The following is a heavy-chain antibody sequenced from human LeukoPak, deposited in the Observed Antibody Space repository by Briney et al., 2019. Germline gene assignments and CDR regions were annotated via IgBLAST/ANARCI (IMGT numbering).Heavy chain of an antibody. Sequence: ASVKVSCKASGYTFTSYDINWVRQATGQGLEWMGWMNPNSGNTGYAQKFQGRVTMTRNTSISTAYMELSSLRSEDTAVYYCASSPPYCSSTSCYSGPDYWGQGTLVTVSS. CDR1: GYTFTSYD. CDR2: MNPNSGNT. V-gene: IGHV1-8*01. CDR3: ASSPPYCSSTSCYSGPDY. J-gene: IGHJ4*02. D-gene: IGHD2-2*01.